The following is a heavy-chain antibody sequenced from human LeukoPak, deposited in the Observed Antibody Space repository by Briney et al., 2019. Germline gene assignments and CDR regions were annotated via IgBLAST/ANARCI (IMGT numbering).Heavy chain of an antibody. CDR2: IKTDGSES. CDR3: GRNEYSSFGSGQMDV. J-gene: IGHJ6*02. D-gene: IGHD5-18*01. V-gene: IGHV3-74*01. CDR1: GFTFSTYG. Sequence: PGGSLRLSCAASGFTFSTYGMHWVRHAPGKGLVWVSRIKTDGSESNYADSVRGRFTISRDNAKNTVYLQMNSPRAEDTALYYFGRNEYSSFGSGQMDVWGQGTTVTVSS.